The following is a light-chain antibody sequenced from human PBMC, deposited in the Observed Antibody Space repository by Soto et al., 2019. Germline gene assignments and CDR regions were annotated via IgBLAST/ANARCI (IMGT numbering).Light chain of an antibody. V-gene: IGLV1-44*01. CDR2: SNN. Sequence: QSVLTRPPSASGTPGRRVTISCSGSSSNIGSNTVNWYQQLPGTAPKLLIYSNNQRPSGVPDRFSGSKSGTSASLAISGLQSENEADYYCAAWDDSLNGHYVFGTGDQGHRP. CDR3: AAWDDSLNGHYV. CDR1: SSNIGSNT. J-gene: IGLJ1*01.